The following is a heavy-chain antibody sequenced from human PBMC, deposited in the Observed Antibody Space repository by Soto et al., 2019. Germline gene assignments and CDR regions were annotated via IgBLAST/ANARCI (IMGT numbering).Heavy chain of an antibody. Sequence: PSETLSLTCAVSGYSISSSNWWGWIRQPPGKGLEWIGYIYYSGTTYYNPSLKSRVTISVDKSKNQFSLRLSSVTAADTAVYYCARKNRDGYRLFDYCGKGPLVTVSS. CDR1: GYSISSSNW. D-gene: IGHD5-12*01. CDR3: ARKNRDGYRLFDY. CDR2: IYYSGTT. J-gene: IGHJ4*02. V-gene: IGHV4-28*01.